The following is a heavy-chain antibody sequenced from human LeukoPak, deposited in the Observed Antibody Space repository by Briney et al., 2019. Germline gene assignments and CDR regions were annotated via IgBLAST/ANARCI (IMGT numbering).Heavy chain of an antibody. CDR1: GFTFSGYS. CDR2: ISSSSSYI. V-gene: IGHV3-21*01. D-gene: IGHD3-3*01. J-gene: IGHJ6*02. CDR3: ARGPITIFGVVTNPNYYYGMDV. Sequence: PGGSLRLSCAASGFTFSGYSMNWVRQAPGKGLEWVSSISSSSSYIYYADSVKGRFTISRDNAKNSLYLQMNSLRAEDTAVYYCARGPITIFGVVTNPNYYYGMDVWGQGTTVTVSS.